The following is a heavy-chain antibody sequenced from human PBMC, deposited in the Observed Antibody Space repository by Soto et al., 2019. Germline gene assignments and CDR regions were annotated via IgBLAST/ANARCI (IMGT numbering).Heavy chain of an antibody. CDR3: ARDGALGYSYGSYYYYYGMDV. D-gene: IGHD5-18*01. J-gene: IGHJ6*02. CDR2: INPNSGGT. CDR1: GYTFTGYY. V-gene: IGHV1-2*04. Sequence: ASVKVSCKASGYTFTGYYMHWVRQAPGQGLEWMGWINPNSGGTNYAQKFQGWVTMTRDTSISTAYMELSRLRSDDTAVYYCARDGALGYSYGSYYYYYGMDVWGQGTTVTV.